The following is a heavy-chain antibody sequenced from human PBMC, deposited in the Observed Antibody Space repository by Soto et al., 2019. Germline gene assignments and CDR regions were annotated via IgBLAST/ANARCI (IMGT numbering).Heavy chain of an antibody. CDR2: IYYSGST. D-gene: IGHD1-26*01. V-gene: IGHV4-30-4*02. Sequence: PSETLSHTFTVSGGSISSGDYYWSLIRQPLGKGLEWIGYIYYSGSTYYNPSLKSRVTISVDTSKNQFSLKLSSVTAADTAVYYCARDQYSGSYSYYYYYGMDVWGQGTTVT. CDR1: GGSISSGDYY. J-gene: IGHJ6*02. CDR3: ARDQYSGSYSYYYYYGMDV.